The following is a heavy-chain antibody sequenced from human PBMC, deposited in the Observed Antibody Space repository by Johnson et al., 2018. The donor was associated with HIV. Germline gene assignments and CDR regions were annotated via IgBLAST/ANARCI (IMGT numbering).Heavy chain of an antibody. CDR2: ISYDGSNK. Sequence: LSCAASGFTFSSYAMHWVRQAPGKGLEWVAVISYDGSNKYYADSVKGRFTISRDNSKNTLYLQMNSLRAEDTAVYYCARDDTEADGAFDIWGQGTMVTVSS. CDR1: GFTFSSYA. J-gene: IGHJ3*02. D-gene: IGHD2-2*02. V-gene: IGHV3-30-3*01. CDR3: ARDDTEADGAFDI.